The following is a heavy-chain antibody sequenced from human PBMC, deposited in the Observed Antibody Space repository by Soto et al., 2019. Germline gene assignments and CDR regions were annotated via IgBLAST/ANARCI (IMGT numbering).Heavy chain of an antibody. V-gene: IGHV3-11*06. J-gene: IGHJ6*02. Sequence: PGGSLRLSCAASGFTFSDYYMSWIRQAPGKGLEWVSYISSSSSYTNYADSVKGRFTISRDNAKNSLYLQMNSLRAEDTAVYYCARDSGGYEVYYGMDVWGQGTTVTVFS. CDR1: GFTFSDYY. CDR2: ISSSSSYT. CDR3: ARDSGGYEVYYGMDV. D-gene: IGHD5-12*01.